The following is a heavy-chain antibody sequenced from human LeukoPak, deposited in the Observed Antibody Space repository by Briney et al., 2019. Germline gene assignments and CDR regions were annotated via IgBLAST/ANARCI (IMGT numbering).Heavy chain of an antibody. CDR1: GGSISSYY. D-gene: IGHD6-6*01. Sequence: PSETLSLTCTVSGGSISSYYWSWIRQPAGKGLEWIGRIYTSGSTNYNPSLKSRVTMSVDTSKNQFSLKLSSVTAADTAVYYCARAGSYSSSSYYYYYYMDVWGKGTTVTVSS. V-gene: IGHV4-4*07. J-gene: IGHJ6*03. CDR2: IYTSGST. CDR3: ARAGSYSSSSYYYYYYMDV.